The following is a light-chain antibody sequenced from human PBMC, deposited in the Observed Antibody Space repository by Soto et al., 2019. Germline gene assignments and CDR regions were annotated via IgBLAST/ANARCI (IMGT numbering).Light chain of an antibody. V-gene: IGKV1-5*01. J-gene: IGKJ4*01. CDR3: QQYNRYSLT. Sequence: DIQMNQSPSTLSAYVGDRVTITCRASQSINSWLAWYQQKPGKAPKLLIYDASSLESGVPSRFSGSGSDTEFTLTINNLQPDDFATYHCQQYNRYSLTFGGGTKV. CDR1: QSINSW. CDR2: DAS.